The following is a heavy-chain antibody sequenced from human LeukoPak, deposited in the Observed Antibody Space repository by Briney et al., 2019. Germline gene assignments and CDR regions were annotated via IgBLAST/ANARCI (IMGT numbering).Heavy chain of an antibody. J-gene: IGHJ5*02. Sequence: GRSLRLSCAASGFTFSSYGMHWVRQAPGKGLEWVAVISYDGSNKYYADSVKGRFTISRDNSKNTLYLQMNSLRAEDTAVYYCAKGGYSSSWSNLNWFDPWGQGTLVTVSS. CDR3: AKGGYSSSWSNLNWFDP. V-gene: IGHV3-30*18. CDR2: ISYDGSNK. CDR1: GFTFSSYG. D-gene: IGHD6-13*01.